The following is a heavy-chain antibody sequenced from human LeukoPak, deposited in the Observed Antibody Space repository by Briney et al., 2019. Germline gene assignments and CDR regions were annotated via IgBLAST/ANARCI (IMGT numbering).Heavy chain of an antibody. J-gene: IGHJ5*02. CDR2: ISTYSGNT. D-gene: IGHD6-13*01. V-gene: IGHV1-18*01. Sequence: ASVKVSCKASGYTFTTYGISWVRQAPGQGPEWMGWISTYSGNTHYAQELQGRVTLTTDTSTSTAYMDLRSLRSDDTAVYYCARDGRGHWDTRIWYLGNWFDPLGQGTLVTVSS. CDR1: GYTFTTYG. CDR3: ARDGRGHWDTRIWYLGNWFDP.